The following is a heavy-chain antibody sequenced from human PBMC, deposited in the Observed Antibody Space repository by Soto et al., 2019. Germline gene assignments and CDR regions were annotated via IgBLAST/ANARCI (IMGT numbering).Heavy chain of an antibody. CDR2: ISSTGGST. D-gene: IGHD6-13*01. CDR3: AKQRVGSSWYLDFDS. J-gene: IGHJ4*02. CDR1: GFTFTDYA. Sequence: EVQLLESGGGLVQPGGSLRRTCAASGFTFTDYAMSWVRQAPGKGLEWVSVISSTGGSTYYADSVKGRFTISRDDSTNTVSMLMNSLRAEDTAVYYCAKQRVGSSWYLDFDSWGQGTLVTVSS. V-gene: IGHV3-23*01.